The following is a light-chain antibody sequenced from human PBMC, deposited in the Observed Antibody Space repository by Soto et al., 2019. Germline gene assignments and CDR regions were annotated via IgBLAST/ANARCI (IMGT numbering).Light chain of an antibody. V-gene: IGKV3-20*01. Sequence: IVLRPSPGTLSLSPRERAPLSWSASQCVSFSYLAVYPQKPGQAPKLVIQGASSRATGIPDRFSVSWSGTDFTVTIRRLEPEDCVVYYCHQYGSSPLITFGRGTRLEI. CDR3: HQYGSSPLIT. J-gene: IGKJ5*01. CDR2: GAS. CDR1: QCVSFSY.